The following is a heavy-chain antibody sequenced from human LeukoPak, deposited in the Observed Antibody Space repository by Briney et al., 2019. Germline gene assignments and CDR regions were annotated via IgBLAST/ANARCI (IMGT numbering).Heavy chain of an antibody. Sequence: GGSLRLSCAASRFTFTDYGMHWVRQPPGKGLEWVALIWYDGSSKYYADSVKGRFTISRDNSKNTLYLQMNSLRAEDTAVYYCARDWCGGGSCYYFDHWGQGTLVAVSS. D-gene: IGHD2-15*01. CDR2: IWYDGSSK. V-gene: IGHV3-33*01. CDR1: RFTFTDYG. CDR3: ARDWCGGGSCYYFDH. J-gene: IGHJ4*02.